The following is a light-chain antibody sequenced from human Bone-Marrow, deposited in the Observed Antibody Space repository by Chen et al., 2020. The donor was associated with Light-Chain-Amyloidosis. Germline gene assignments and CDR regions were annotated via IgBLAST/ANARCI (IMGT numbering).Light chain of an antibody. J-gene: IGLJ3*02. Sequence: NVMLTQPHSVSESPGHTVIISCTRSRGSIATNYVHWYQQRPGSSPPTVIYEDDQRPSVVPDRFSGSIDRASNSVSLTVAGLKTEDEADYYCQSYQGSSQGVFGGGTKLTVL. V-gene: IGLV6-57*01. CDR1: RGSIATNY. CDR2: EDD. CDR3: QSYQGSSQGV.